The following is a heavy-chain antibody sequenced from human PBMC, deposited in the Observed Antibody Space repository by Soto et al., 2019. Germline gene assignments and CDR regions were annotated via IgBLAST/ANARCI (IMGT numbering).Heavy chain of an antibody. CDR2: ISGRGGNT. V-gene: IGHV3-23*01. D-gene: IGHD2-15*01. CDR1: GFTVSNYA. J-gene: IGHJ4*02. CDR3: AKAGCSGGTCYLYYFDY. Sequence: WGSLRLSCAASGFTVSNYAMSGVRQAPGKGLEWVSTISGRGGNTYYADSVKGRFTISRDNSRNTLYLQMDSLRVEDSAVYSCAKAGCSGGTCYLYYFDYWGQGALVTVSS.